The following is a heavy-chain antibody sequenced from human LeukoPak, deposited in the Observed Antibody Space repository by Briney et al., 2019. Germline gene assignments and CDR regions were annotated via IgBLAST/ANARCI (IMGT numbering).Heavy chain of an antibody. CDR1: GFIFSGYE. Sequence: PGGSLRLSCTTSGFIFSGYEMNWVRQAPGKGLEWISYISSGDDSIYYADSVKGRFTISRDNTKNSLYLQMNNLRVEDTAVYYCARVGLFPFDYWGQGTLVTVSA. V-gene: IGHV3-48*03. CDR2: ISSGDDSI. CDR3: ARVGLFPFDY. J-gene: IGHJ4*02. D-gene: IGHD2-21*01.